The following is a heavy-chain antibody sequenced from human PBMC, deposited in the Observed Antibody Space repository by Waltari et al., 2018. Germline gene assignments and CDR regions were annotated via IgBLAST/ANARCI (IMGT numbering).Heavy chain of an antibody. CDR3: ARLLNGDAFDI. J-gene: IGHJ3*02. V-gene: IGHV3-53*02. D-gene: IGHD2-8*01. Sequence: EVQLVETGGGLIQPGGSLRLSRAASGFTVSSNYMSWVRQAPGKGLEWVSVIYSGGSTYYADSVKGRFTISRDNSKNTLYLQMNSLRAEDTAVYYCARLLNGDAFDIWGQGTMVTVSS. CDR2: IYSGGST. CDR1: GFTVSSNY.